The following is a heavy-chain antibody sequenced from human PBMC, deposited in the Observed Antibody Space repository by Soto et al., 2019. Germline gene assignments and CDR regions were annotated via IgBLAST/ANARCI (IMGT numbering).Heavy chain of an antibody. CDR2: INQSGSG. J-gene: IGHJ5*02. CDR3: ARDGEYGGGYGYSDCFDP. D-gene: IGHD2-21*01. V-gene: IGHV4-34*01. Sequence: QVQLQQWGAGLLKPSETLSLTCAVYGGSFSGYYWSWIRQPPGKGMEWIGEINQSGSGNYNPSLKSRVTISVDTSTTQFYLKLRSVTAADTAVYYCARDGEYGGGYGYSDCFDPWGHGTLVTVSS. CDR1: GGSFSGYY.